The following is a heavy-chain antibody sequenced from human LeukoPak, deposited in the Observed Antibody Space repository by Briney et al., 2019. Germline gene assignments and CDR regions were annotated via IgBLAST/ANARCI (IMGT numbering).Heavy chain of an antibody. CDR3: ATALRGNWFDP. Sequence: ASVKVSCKASGYTFTSYCMHWVRQAPGQGLEWMGIINPSGGSTSYAQKFQGRVTMTRDTSTSTVYMELSSLRSEDTAVYYCATALRGNWFDPWGQGTLVTVSS. V-gene: IGHV1-46*01. D-gene: IGHD3-10*01. CDR1: GYTFTSYC. J-gene: IGHJ5*02. CDR2: INPSGGST.